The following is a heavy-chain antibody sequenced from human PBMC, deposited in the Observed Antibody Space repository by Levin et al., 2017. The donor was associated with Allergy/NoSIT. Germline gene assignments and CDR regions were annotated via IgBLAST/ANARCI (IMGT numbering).Heavy chain of an antibody. CDR3: TSDDFRPGPYFDF. Sequence: GGSLRLSCTASGFTFGDYAMTWFRQAPGKGLELVGFIRSKAYGGTTEYAASVKGRFSISRDDSKSVVYLQMNSLRTEDTALYSCTSDDFRPGPYFDFWGQGTLVTVSS. CDR2: IRSKAYGGTT. D-gene: IGHD3/OR15-3a*01. V-gene: IGHV3-49*03. J-gene: IGHJ4*02. CDR1: GFTFGDYA.